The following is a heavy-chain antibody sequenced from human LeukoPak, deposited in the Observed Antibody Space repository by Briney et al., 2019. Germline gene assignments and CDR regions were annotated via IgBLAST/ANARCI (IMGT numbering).Heavy chain of an antibody. D-gene: IGHD3-22*01. CDR1: GGTFSSYA. V-gene: IGHV1-69*13. J-gene: IGHJ4*02. CDR3: AYYYDSSGYYGQY. CDR2: IIPIFGTA. Sequence: ASVKVSCKASGGTFSSYAISWVRQAPGQGLEWMGGIIPIFGTANYAQKFQGRVTITADESTSTAYMELSSPRSEDTAVYYCAYYYDSSGYYGQYWGQGTLVTVSS.